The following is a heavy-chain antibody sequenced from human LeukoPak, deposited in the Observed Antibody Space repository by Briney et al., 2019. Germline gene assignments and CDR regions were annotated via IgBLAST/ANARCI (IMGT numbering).Heavy chain of an antibody. CDR2: ISSSGSTI. D-gene: IGHD3-22*01. Sequence: GGSLRLSCAASGFTFSSYEMNWVRQAPGKGLEWVSYISSSGSTIYYADSVKGRFTISRDNAKNTLDLQMNSLRAEDTAVYYCAKGSTMHMIVVITEYYFDYWGRGTLVTVSS. V-gene: IGHV3-48*03. CDR1: GFTFSSYE. CDR3: AKGSTMHMIVVITEYYFDY. J-gene: IGHJ4*02.